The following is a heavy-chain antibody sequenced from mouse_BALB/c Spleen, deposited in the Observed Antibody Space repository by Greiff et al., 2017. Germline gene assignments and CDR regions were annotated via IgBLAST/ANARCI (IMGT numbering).Heavy chain of an antibody. Sequence: QVQLQQSGAELVRPGASVKLSCKASGYTFTSYWINWVKQRPGQGLEWIGNIYPSDSYTNYNQKFKDKATLTVDKSSSTAYMQLSSPTSEDSAVYYCTRSYDSWGQGTLVTVSA. V-gene: IGHV1-69*02. D-gene: IGHD2-4*01. CDR3: TRSYDS. CDR1: GYTFTSYW. J-gene: IGHJ3*01. CDR2: IYPSDSYT.